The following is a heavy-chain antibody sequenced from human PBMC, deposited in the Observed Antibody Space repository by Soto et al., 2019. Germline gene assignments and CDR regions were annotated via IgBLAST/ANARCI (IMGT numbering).Heavy chain of an antibody. J-gene: IGHJ3*01. V-gene: IGHV4-39*01. CDR1: GGSISSSNYY. CDR3: ARQTLGAFDL. CDR2: IYYSGST. Sequence: SETLSLTCTVSGGSISSSNYYWGWIRQPPGKGLEWIGSIYYSGSTAYNSSLKSRVTMSVDTSKNQLSLRLSSVTAADTAVYYRARQTLGAFDLWGQGTMVTVSS. D-gene: IGHD3-16*01.